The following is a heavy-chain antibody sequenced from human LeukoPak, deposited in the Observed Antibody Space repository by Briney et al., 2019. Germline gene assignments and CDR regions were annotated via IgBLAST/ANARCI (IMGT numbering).Heavy chain of an antibody. CDR2: ISGSGGST. J-gene: IGHJ4*02. CDR3: AKSPPKQYSRRPYYFDY. Sequence: PGGSLRLSCAASGFTFSDYYMSWIRQAPGKGLEWVSAISGSGGSTYYADSVKGRFTISRDNSKNTLYLQMNSLRAEDTAVYYCAKSPPKQYSRRPYYFDYWGQGTLVTVSS. D-gene: IGHD6-13*01. CDR1: GFTFSDYY. V-gene: IGHV3-23*01.